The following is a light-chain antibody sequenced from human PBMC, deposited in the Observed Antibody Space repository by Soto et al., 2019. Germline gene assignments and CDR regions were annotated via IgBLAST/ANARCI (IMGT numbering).Light chain of an antibody. CDR3: QQRSNWPS. CDR2: GAS. CDR1: QSVSSN. Sequence: EIVMTQSPATLSVSPGERATLSCRASQSVSSNLAWYQQKPGQAPRLLIYGASTRATGIPARFSGSGSGTEFTLTISSLQSEDFAVYYCQQRSNWPSFGGGTRWIS. V-gene: IGKV3-15*01. J-gene: IGKJ4*01.